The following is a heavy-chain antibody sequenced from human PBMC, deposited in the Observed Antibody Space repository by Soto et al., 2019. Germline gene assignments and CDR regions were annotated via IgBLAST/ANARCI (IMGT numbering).Heavy chain of an antibody. CDR2: IIPIFGSA. CDR3: ARAFASNKYYFDS. D-gene: IGHD3-3*02. CDR1: GGTFNSYI. V-gene: IGHV1-69*01. J-gene: IGHJ4*02. Sequence: QVQLVQSGAEVKKPGSSVKVSCKTSGGTFNSYIITWVRQAPGQGLEWMGGIIPIFGSADYAQKLQGRVTITADESTSTAYMELSSLRSEDTAVYYCARAFASNKYYFDSWGQGTRVTVSS.